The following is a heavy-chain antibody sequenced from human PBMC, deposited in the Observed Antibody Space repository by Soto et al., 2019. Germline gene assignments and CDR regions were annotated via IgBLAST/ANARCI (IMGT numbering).Heavy chain of an antibody. CDR2: INAGNGNT. J-gene: IGHJ6*04. CDR1: GDTFTSYA. D-gene: IGHD2-21*01. V-gene: IGHV1-3*01. Sequence: ASVKVSCKASGDTFTSYAMHWVRQAPGQRLEWMGWINAGNGNTKYSQKFQGRVTITRDTSASTAYMELSSLRSEDTAVYYCASSRGMLFPHYYYGMDVSGKGATVTVSS. CDR3: ASSRGMLFPHYYYGMDV.